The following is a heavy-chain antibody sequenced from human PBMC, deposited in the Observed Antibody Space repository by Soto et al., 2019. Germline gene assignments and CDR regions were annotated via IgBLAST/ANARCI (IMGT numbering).Heavy chain of an antibody. CDR3: ARTGGGPRDDFWSGYFDY. V-gene: IGHV1-69*10. J-gene: IGHJ4*02. CDR2: IIPIFGIA. CDR1: GGTFSSYA. Sequence: ASVKVSCKASGGTFSSYAISWVRQAPGQGLEWMGGIIPIFGIANYAQKFQGRVTITADKSTSTAYMELSSLGCEDTAVYYCARTGGGPRDDFWSGYFDYWGQGTLVTVSS. D-gene: IGHD3-3*01.